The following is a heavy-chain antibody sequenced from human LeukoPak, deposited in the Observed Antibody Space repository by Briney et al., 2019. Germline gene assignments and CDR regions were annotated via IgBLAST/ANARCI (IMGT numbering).Heavy chain of an antibody. Sequence: TAETLSLTCTVSGGSISSGDYYWSWLPHPPGKGRVSIGYIYYSGSTYYNPSLKSRVTISVDTSKNQFSLKLSSVTAADTAVYYWARGPGRRVGASYFDYWGQGTLVTVSS. CDR3: ARGPGRRVGASYFDY. V-gene: IGHV4-30-4*01. CDR1: GGSISSGDYY. D-gene: IGHD1-26*01. CDR2: IYYSGST. J-gene: IGHJ4*02.